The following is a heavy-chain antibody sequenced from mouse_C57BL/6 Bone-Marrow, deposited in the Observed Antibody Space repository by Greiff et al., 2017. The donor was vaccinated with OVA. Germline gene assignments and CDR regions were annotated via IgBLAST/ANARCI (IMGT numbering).Heavy chain of an antibody. V-gene: IGHV2-6*01. CDR1: GFSLTSYG. D-gene: IGHD1-1*01. CDR3: ASAYGSSPYYAMDY. CDR2: IWGVGST. J-gene: IGHJ4*01. Sequence: VQLVESGPGLVAPSQSLSITCTVSGFSLTSYGVDWVRQSPGKGLEWLGVIWGVGSTNYNSALKSRLSISKDNSKSQVFLKMNSLQTDDTAMYYCASAYGSSPYYAMDYWGQGTSVTVSS.